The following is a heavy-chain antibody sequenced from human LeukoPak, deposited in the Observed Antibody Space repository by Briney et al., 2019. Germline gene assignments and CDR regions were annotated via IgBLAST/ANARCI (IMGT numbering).Heavy chain of an antibody. CDR1: GGTFSSYA. CDR2: ISAYNGNT. CDR3: ARDKLDGSGSLDAFDI. Sequence: ASVKVSCKASGGTFSSYAISWVRQAPGQGLEWMGWISAYNGNTNYAQKLQGRVTMTTDTSTSTAYMELRSLRSDDTAVYYCARDKLDGSGSLDAFDIWGQGTMVTVSS. V-gene: IGHV1-18*01. D-gene: IGHD3-10*01. J-gene: IGHJ3*02.